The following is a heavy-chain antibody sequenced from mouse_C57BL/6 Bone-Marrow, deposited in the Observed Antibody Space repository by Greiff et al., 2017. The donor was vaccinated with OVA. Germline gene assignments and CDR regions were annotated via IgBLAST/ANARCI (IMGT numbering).Heavy chain of an antibody. CDR2: IYPGDGDT. CDR3: ARLDFGWYFDV. J-gene: IGHJ1*03. Sequence: QVQLKESGPELVKPGASVTISCKASGYAFSSSGMNWVKQRPGKGLEWIGRIYPGDGDTNYNGKFKGKATLTADKSSSTAYMQLSSLTSEDSAVYFCARLDFGWYFDVWGTGTTVTVSS. CDR1: GYAFSSSG. V-gene: IGHV1-82*01.